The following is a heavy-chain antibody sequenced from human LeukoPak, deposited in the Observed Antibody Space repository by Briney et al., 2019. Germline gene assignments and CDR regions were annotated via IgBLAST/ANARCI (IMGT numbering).Heavy chain of an antibody. V-gene: IGHV4-59*01. CDR3: AREYYDSSGYYPYYFDY. Sequence: PSETLSLTCTVSGGSISSYYWSWIRQPPGKGLEWIGYIYYSGSTNYNPSLKSRVTISVDTSKNQFSLKLSSVTAADTAVYYCAREYYDSSGYYPYYFDYWGQGTLVTVSS. J-gene: IGHJ4*02. D-gene: IGHD3-22*01. CDR2: IYYSGST. CDR1: GGSISSYY.